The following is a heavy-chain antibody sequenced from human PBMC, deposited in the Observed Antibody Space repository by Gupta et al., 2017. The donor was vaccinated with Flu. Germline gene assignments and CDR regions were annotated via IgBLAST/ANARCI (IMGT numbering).Heavy chain of an antibody. D-gene: IGHD5-18*01. V-gene: IGHV3-21*01. CDR1: GFTFSSYS. Sequence: EVQLVESGGGLVKPGGSLRLSCSASGFTFSSYSMNWVRQAPGKGLEWVSSSSSSSSYIYYADSVKGRFTISRDNAKNSLYLQMNSLRAEDTAVYYCARGVYSYGGPDAFDIWGQGTMVTVSS. CDR2: SSSSSSYI. CDR3: ARGVYSYGGPDAFDI. J-gene: IGHJ3*02.